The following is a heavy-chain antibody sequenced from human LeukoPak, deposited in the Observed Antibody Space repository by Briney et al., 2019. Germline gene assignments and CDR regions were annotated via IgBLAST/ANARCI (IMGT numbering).Heavy chain of an antibody. CDR2: ITGRGVRT. V-gene: IGHV3-23*01. D-gene: IGHD2-2*01. J-gene: IGHJ4*02. Sequence: GGSLRLSCAASGFTFSRYGMSWVRQASGKGLERVSAITGRGVRTYNGDSVKGRFTISRDTSKNTVYLQMNSLRGDDTAVYYCANGAHPDSSHYYFDYWGQGALVTVSS. CDR1: GFTFSRYG. CDR3: ANGAHPDSSHYYFDY.